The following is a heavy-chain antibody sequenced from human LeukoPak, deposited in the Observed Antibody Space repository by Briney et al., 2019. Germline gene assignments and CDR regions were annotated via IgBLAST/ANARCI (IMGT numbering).Heavy chain of an antibody. CDR1: GFXFSSYS. CDR3: AREPAYCGGDCYGLFDY. D-gene: IGHD2-21*02. V-gene: IGHV3-21*01. CDR2: ISSSSSYI. Sequence: GGSLRLSCAASGFXFSSYSINWVRQAPGKGLEWVSSISSSSSYIYYADSVKGRFTISRDNAKNSLYLQMNSLRAEDTAVYYCAREPAYCGGDCYGLFDYWGQGILVTVSS. J-gene: IGHJ4*02.